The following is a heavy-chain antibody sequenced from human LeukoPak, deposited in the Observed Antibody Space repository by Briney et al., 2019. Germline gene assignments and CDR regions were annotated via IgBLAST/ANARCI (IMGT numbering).Heavy chain of an antibody. J-gene: IGHJ6*02. Sequence: ASVKVSCKASGYTFSIYVINWVREAAGQGVEWMGWMNPNSGNTGYAQKFQGRVTMTRNTSISTAYMELSSLRSEDTAVYYCASYSSSALSYYYGMDVWGQGTTVTVSS. D-gene: IGHD4-11*01. V-gene: IGHV1-8*01. CDR3: ASYSSSALSYYYGMDV. CDR2: MNPNSGNT. CDR1: GYTFSIYV.